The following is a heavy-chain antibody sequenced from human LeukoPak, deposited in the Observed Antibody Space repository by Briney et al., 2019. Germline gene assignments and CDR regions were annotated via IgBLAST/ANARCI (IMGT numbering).Heavy chain of an antibody. CDR3: ARASYSSGWYGTPNFHY. Sequence: GGSLRLFRAASGFTFSTYAMLCVREARGKGLEWVAVLTSDGSDNYYADSVKGRFTISRDNSKNTLYLQMNSLRAEDTGVYYCARASYSSGWYGTPNFHYWGQGTLVTVSS. CDR1: GFTFSTYA. V-gene: IGHV3-30*04. J-gene: IGHJ4*02. D-gene: IGHD6-19*01. CDR2: LTSDGSDN.